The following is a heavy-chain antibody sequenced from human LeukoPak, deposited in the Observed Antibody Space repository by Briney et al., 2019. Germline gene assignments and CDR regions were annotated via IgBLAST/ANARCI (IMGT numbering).Heavy chain of an antibody. Sequence: GGSLRLSCEASGFTFGSHAMYWVRQAPGKGLEWVAGIFGSGGIPHYADPVKGRFTISRDNSRNTAYLQINSLRAEDTAVYYCGKTTVGYSSGQKPAWPVDYWGQGTLVTVSS. CDR1: GFTFGSHA. V-gene: IGHV3-23*01. D-gene: IGHD5-18*01. CDR2: IFGSGGIP. J-gene: IGHJ4*02. CDR3: GKTTVGYSSGQKPAWPVDY.